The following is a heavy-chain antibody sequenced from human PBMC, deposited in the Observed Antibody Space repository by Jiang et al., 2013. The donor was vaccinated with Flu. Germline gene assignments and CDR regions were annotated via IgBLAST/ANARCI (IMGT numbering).Heavy chain of an antibody. Sequence: VQLVESGGGVVQPGRSLRLSCAASGFTFSSYGMHWVRQAPGKGLEWVAVIWYDGSNKYYADSVKGRFTISRDNSKNTLYLRMNSLRAEDTAVYYCARDGYSSGWIRSWFDPWGQGTLVTVSS. V-gene: IGHV3-33*01. CDR2: IWYDGSNK. D-gene: IGHD6-19*01. CDR1: GFTFSSYG. CDR3: ARDGYSSGWIRSWFDP. J-gene: IGHJ5*02.